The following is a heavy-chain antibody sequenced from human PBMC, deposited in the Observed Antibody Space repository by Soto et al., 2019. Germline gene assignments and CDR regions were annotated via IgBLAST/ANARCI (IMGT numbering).Heavy chain of an antibody. CDR1: GFTFSSYG. CDR2: ISYDGSNK. D-gene: IGHD5-12*01. CDR3: ANSRDGYTRRKHPYYYGMDV. Sequence: QVQLVESGGGVVQPGRSLRLSCAASGFTFSSYGMHWVRQAPGKGLEWVAVISYDGSNKYYADSVKGRFTISRDNSKNTLYLQMNSLRAEDTAVYYCANSRDGYTRRKHPYYYGMDVWGQWTTVTVAS. J-gene: IGHJ6*02. V-gene: IGHV3-30*18.